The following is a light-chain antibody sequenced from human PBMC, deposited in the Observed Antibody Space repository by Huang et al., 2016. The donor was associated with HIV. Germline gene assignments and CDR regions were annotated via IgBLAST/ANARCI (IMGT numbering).Light chain of an antibody. CDR3: QQFNNWPYT. CDR1: QNVGSN. J-gene: IGKJ2*01. V-gene: IGKV3-15*01. CDR2: GAS. Sequence: EIVMTQSPATLSVSPGERATLSCRASQNVGSNLAWYQQKPGQAPRLLIYGASTRATGIPARLSGSGSGTDFTLTISSLQSEDFAVYFCQQFNNWPYTFGHGTKLEI.